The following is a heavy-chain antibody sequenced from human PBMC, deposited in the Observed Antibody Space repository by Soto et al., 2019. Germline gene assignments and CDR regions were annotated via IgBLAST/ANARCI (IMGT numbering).Heavy chain of an antibody. CDR3: TTGGSGSYYWRERIRTNNRVDP. J-gene: IGHJ5*02. V-gene: IGHV3-15*07. Sequence: GGFLRLSCAASGFTFSNAWMNWVRQAPGKGLEWVGRIKSKTDGGTTDYAAPVKGRFTISRDDSKNTLYLQMNSLKTEDTAVYYCTTGGSGSYYWRERIRTNNRVDPWGQGTLVTVSS. D-gene: IGHD3-10*01. CDR2: IKSKTDGGTT. CDR1: GFTFSNAW.